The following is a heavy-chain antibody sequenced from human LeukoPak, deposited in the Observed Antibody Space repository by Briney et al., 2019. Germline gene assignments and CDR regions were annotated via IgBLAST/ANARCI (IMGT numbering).Heavy chain of an antibody. CDR1: GYPVTGYY. Sequence: ASVKVSCKASGYPVTGYYMHWVRQAPGQGLDWMGWINPNSGDTNYAQKFHGRVTMTSDTSINTAYMELSRLTSDDTAVYHCARGADGYYFDYWGQGTLVTVSS. V-gene: IGHV1-2*02. CDR3: ARGADGYYFDY. D-gene: IGHD6-25*01. J-gene: IGHJ4*02. CDR2: INPNSGDT.